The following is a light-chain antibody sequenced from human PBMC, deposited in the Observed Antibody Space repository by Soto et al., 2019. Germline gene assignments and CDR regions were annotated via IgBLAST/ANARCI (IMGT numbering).Light chain of an antibody. J-gene: IGLJ2*01. CDR1: SSDVGGYNY. CDR2: DVS. CDR3: SSYTSSSTLV. V-gene: IGLV2-14*01. Sequence: QSALTQPASVSGSPGQSITISCTGTSSDVGGYNYVSWYQQHPGKAPKLMIYDVSNRPSGVSNRFSGSQSGHTASLTISGLQAEDEADYYCSSYTSSSTLVFGGGTKLTVL.